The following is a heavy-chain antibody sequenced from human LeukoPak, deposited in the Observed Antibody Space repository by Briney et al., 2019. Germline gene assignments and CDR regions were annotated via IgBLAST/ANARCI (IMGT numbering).Heavy chain of an antibody. D-gene: IGHD3-10*01. CDR3: ASMVRGVGGY. J-gene: IGHJ4*02. Sequence: SETLSLTCTVSGGSISSSSYYWGWIRQPPGKGLEWIGSIYYSGSTYYNPSLKSRVTISVDTSKNQFSLKLSSVTAADTAVYYCASMVRGVGGYWGQGTLVTVSS. CDR2: IYYSGST. CDR1: GGSISSSSYY. V-gene: IGHV4-39*01.